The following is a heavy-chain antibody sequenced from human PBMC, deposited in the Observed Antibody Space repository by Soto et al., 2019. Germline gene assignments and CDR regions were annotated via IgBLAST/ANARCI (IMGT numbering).Heavy chain of an antibody. Sequence: GESLKISCAASGFTFSSYAMHWVRQAPGKGLEWVAVISYDGSNKYYADSVKGRFTISRDNSKNTLYLQMNSLRAEDTAVYYCARDQYYDSSADFDYWGQGTLVTVSS. V-gene: IGHV3-30-3*01. CDR3: ARDQYYDSSADFDY. CDR2: ISYDGSNK. J-gene: IGHJ4*02. D-gene: IGHD3-22*01. CDR1: GFTFSSYA.